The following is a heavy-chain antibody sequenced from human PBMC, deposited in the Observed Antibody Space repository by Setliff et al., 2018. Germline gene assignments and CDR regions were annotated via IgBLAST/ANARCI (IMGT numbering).Heavy chain of an antibody. D-gene: IGHD4-17*01. V-gene: IGHV1-69*13. J-gene: IGHJ4*02. Sequence: GASVKVSCKASGGTFNTYAISWVRQAPGQGLEWMGGIIPIFGTTNYAQKFQGRVTITADESTSTAYMELSSLRSEDTAVYHCARDFLGIHIDHGNALDDYWGQGTLVTVSS. CDR1: GGTFNTYA. CDR2: IIPIFGTT. CDR3: ARDFLGIHIDHGNALDDY.